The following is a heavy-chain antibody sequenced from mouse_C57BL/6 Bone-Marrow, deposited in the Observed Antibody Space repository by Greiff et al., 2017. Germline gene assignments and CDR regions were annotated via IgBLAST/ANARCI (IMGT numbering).Heavy chain of an antibody. D-gene: IGHD2-10*01. V-gene: IGHV1-42*01. Sequence: DVQLVESGPELVKPGASVKISCKASGYSFTGYYMNWVKQSPEKSLEWIGEINPSTGGTTYNQKFKAKDTLTVDKSSSTAYMQLKSLTSEDSAVYDCARESYLLSFAYWGQGTLVTVSA. CDR1: GYSFTGYY. J-gene: IGHJ3*01. CDR2: INPSTGGT. CDR3: ARESYLLSFAY.